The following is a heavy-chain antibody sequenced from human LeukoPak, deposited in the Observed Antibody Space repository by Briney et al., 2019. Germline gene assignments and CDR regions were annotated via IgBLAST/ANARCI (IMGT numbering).Heavy chain of an antibody. CDR2: IYHSGST. CDR1: GYSISSDNY. Sequence: PSETLSLTCTVSGYSISSDNYWGWIRQPPGKGLEWIGSIYHSGSTNYNPSLKSRVTISVDTSKNQFSLKLSSVTAADTAVYYCARALYVWGSYRPRPKFDYWGQGTLVTVSS. V-gene: IGHV4-38-2*02. D-gene: IGHD3-16*02. J-gene: IGHJ4*02. CDR3: ARALYVWGSYRPRPKFDY.